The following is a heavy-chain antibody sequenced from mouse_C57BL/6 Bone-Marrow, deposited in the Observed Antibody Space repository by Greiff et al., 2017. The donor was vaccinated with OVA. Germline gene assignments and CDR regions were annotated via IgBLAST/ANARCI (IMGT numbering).Heavy chain of an antibody. J-gene: IGHJ2*01. CDR2: IYPGDGDT. D-gene: IGHD2-3*01. CDR3: ADGESLDY. Sequence: LMEPGASVKISCKASGYAFSSSWMNWVKQRPGKGLEWIGRIYPGDGDTNYNGKFKGKATLTADKSSSTAYMQLSSLTSEDSAVYFCADGESLDYWGQGTTLTVSS. V-gene: IGHV1-82*01. CDR1: GYAFSSSW.